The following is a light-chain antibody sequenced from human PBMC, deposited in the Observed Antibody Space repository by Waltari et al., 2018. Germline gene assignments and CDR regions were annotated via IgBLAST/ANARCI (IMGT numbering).Light chain of an antibody. CDR1: QSLVQSDGNTF. V-gene: IGKV2-30*02. Sequence: DVVMTQSPLSLAVTLGQPASISCWSSQSLVQSDGNTFLNWFHQRPGQSPRCLIYKVSNRESGVPDRFSGSGSGTAFTLKISRVEAEDVGIFYCLQSSQWPYAFGQGTKLEIK. CDR3: LQSSQWPYA. J-gene: IGKJ2*01. CDR2: KVS.